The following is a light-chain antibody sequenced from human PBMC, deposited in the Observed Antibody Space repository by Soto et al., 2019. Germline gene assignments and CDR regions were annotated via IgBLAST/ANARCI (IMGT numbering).Light chain of an antibody. CDR1: QSIGSW. Sequence: DIQMTQSPSTLSAAVGDEVTITCRASQSIGSWLAWYQQKPGKAPKLLMYGASCLESGVPSRFSGSGSGTEHTLTISSLQPDDFATYYCQQYNSYLPTFGQGTKVEIK. J-gene: IGKJ1*01. V-gene: IGKV1-5*03. CDR3: QQYNSYLPT. CDR2: GAS.